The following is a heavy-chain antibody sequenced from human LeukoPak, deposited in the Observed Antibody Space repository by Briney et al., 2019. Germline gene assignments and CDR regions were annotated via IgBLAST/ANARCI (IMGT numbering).Heavy chain of an antibody. J-gene: IGHJ4*02. Sequence: GESLKISCKGSGYSFTSYWIGWVRQMPGNGLEWMGIIYPGDSDTRYSPSFQGQVTISADKSISTAYLQWSSLKASDTTMYYCARHVPIAAAGEVDYWGQGTLVTVSS. CDR2: IYPGDSDT. CDR3: ARHVPIAAAGEVDY. D-gene: IGHD6-25*01. V-gene: IGHV5-51*01. CDR1: GYSFTSYW.